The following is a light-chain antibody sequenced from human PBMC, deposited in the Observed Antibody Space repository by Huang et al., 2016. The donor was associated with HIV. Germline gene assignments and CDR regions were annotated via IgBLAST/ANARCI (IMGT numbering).Light chain of an antibody. CDR2: GTS. J-gene: IGKJ1*01. Sequence: EIVMTQSPATLSVSPGERATLSCRASQSVSSNLAWYQQKPVQAPSLLIYGTSTRATGIPARFSGSGSGTEFTLTISSLQSEDFAVYYCQQYNNWPPSFGQGTKVEIK. CDR1: QSVSSN. V-gene: IGKV3-15*01. CDR3: QQYNNWPPS.